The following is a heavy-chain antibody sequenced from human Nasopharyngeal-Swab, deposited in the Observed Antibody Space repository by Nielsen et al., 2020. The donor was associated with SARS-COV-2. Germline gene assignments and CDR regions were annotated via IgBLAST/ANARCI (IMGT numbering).Heavy chain of an antibody. D-gene: IGHD5-18*01. Sequence: GESLKISCAASGFTFSSYGMHWVRQAPGKGLEWVAVISYDGSNKYYADSVKGRFAISRDNSKNTLYLQMNSLRAEDTAVYYCAKNGYSYGYNLFLFDYWGQGTLVTVSS. CDR1: GFTFSSYG. V-gene: IGHV3-30*18. CDR2: ISYDGSNK. J-gene: IGHJ4*02. CDR3: AKNGYSYGYNLFLFDY.